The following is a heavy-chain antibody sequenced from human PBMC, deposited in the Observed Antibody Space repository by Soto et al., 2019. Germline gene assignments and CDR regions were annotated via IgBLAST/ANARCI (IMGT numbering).Heavy chain of an antibody. D-gene: IGHD6-13*01. J-gene: IGHJ6*02. CDR1: GFTFSSNS. CDR3: ARDPSGYSSSWYANYYYYGMDV. Sequence: EVQLVESGGGLVQPGGSLRLSCAASGFTFSSNSMNWVRQAPGKGLEWVSYISSSSSTIYYADSVKGRFTISRDNAKNTLYLQMNSLRDEDTAVYYCARDPSGYSSSWYANYYYYGMDVWGQGTTVTVSS. V-gene: IGHV3-48*02. CDR2: ISSSSSTI.